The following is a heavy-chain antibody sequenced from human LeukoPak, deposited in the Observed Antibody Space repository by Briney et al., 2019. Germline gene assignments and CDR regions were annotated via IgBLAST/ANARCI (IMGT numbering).Heavy chain of an antibody. CDR3: ARDYYDSSGPFDP. D-gene: IGHD3-22*01. Sequence: SSVKVPCKASGYTFTSYYMHWVRQAPGQGLEWMEIINPSGGSTSYAQNFQDRVTMTRDTSTSTVYMELSSLRSEDTAVYYCARDYYDSSGPFDPWGQGTLVTVSS. CDR2: INPSGGST. CDR1: GYTFTSYY. J-gene: IGHJ5*02. V-gene: IGHV1-46*01.